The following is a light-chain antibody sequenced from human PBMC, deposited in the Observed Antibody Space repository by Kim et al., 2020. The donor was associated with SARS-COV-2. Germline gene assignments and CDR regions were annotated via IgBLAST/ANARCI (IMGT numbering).Light chain of an antibody. J-gene: IGKJ1*01. CDR1: QYITRR. V-gene: IGKV1-5*03. CDR3: QQYDTYPWT. Sequence: SVGDRVTTTCRPSQYITRRLAWYQQKPGKAPKVLISKASTLESGVPSTFSGSGSGTDFTLTISSLQPDDFATYYCQQYDTYPWTFGQGTKVDIK. CDR2: KAS.